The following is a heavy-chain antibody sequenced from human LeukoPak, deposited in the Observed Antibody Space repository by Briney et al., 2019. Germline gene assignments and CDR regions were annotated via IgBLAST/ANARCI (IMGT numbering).Heavy chain of an antibody. Sequence: GASVKVSCKASGYTFTSYDINWLRQATGQGLEWMGWMNPNSGNTGYAQKFQGRVTMTRNTSISTAYMELSSLRSEDTAVYYCARGSGSGSVGARVFDYWGQGTLVTVSS. V-gene: IGHV1-8*01. D-gene: IGHD1-26*01. CDR3: ARGSGSGSVGARVFDY. CDR1: GYTFTSYD. J-gene: IGHJ4*02. CDR2: MNPNSGNT.